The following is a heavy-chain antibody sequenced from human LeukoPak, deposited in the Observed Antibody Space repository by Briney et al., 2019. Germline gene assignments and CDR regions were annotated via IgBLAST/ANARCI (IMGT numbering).Heavy chain of an antibody. Sequence: GGSLRLSCAASGFTFSSYAMSWVRQAPGKGLEWVSAISGSGGSTYYADSVKGRFTISRDNSKNTLYLQMNSLRAEDTAVYYCAKPDRFGDYYYYMDVWGKGTTVTVSS. V-gene: IGHV3-23*01. D-gene: IGHD3-16*01. CDR3: AKPDRFGDYYYYMDV. CDR1: GFTFSSYA. CDR2: ISGSGGST. J-gene: IGHJ6*03.